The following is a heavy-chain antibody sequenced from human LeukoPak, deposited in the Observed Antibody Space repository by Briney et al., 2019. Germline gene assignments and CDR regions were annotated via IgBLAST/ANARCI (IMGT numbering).Heavy chain of an antibody. J-gene: IGHJ4*02. CDR3: ARGRRGMVRGVMQY. D-gene: IGHD3-10*01. V-gene: IGHV4-34*01. Sequence: SETLSLTCAVYGGSFSGYYWSWIRQPPGKGLEWIGEINHSGSTNYNPSLKSRVTISVDTSKNQFSLKLSSVTAADTAVYYCARGRRGMVRGVMQYWGQGTLVTVSS. CDR1: GGSFSGYY. CDR2: INHSGST.